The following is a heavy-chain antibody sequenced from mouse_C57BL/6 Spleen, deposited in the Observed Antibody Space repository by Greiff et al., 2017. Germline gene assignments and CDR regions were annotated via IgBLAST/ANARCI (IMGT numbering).Heavy chain of an antibody. D-gene: IGHD1-1*01. CDR2: FHPYNDDT. CDR1: GYTFTTYP. CDR3: ARGSYYGSSYVFDY. Sequence: VQLQQSGAELLKPGASVKMSCKASGYTFTTYPIEWMKQNHGKSLEWIGNFHPYNDDTKYNEKFKGKATLTVEKSSSTVYLELSRLTSDDSAVYYCARGSYYGSSYVFDYWGQGTTLTVSS. J-gene: IGHJ2*01. V-gene: IGHV1-47*01.